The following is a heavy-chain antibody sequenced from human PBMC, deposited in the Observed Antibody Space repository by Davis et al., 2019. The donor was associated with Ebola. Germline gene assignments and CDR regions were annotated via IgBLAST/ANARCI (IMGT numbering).Heavy chain of an antibody. Sequence: GESLKISCAASGFTFSSYAMSWVRQAPGKGLEWVSAISGSGGSTYYADSVKGRFTISRDNSKNTLYLQMNSLRAEDTAVYYCAREGYFRDDYSNYYYYYGMDVWGQGTTVTVSS. V-gene: IGHV3-23*01. CDR2: ISGSGGST. D-gene: IGHD4-11*01. CDR3: AREGYFRDDYSNYYYYYGMDV. J-gene: IGHJ6*02. CDR1: GFTFSSYA.